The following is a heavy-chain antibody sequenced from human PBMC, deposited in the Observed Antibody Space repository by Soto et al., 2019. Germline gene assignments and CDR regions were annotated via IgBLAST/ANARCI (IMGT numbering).Heavy chain of an antibody. J-gene: IGHJ4*02. V-gene: IGHV1-2*02. CDR3: ARDLDYYDSSGYYTDTADY. CDR1: GYTFTGYY. Sequence: ASVKVSCKASGYTFTGYYMHWVRQAPGQGLEWMGWINPNSGGTNYAQKLQGRVTMTTDTSTSTAYMELRSLRSDDTAVYYCARDLDYYDSSGYYTDTADYWGQGTLVTVSS. D-gene: IGHD3-22*01. CDR2: INPNSGGT.